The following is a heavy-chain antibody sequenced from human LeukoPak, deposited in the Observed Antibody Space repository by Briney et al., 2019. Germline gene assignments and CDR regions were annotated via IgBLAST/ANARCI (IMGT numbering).Heavy chain of an antibody. CDR1: GFTFSNYV. D-gene: IGHD6-13*01. J-gene: IGHJ4*02. Sequence: GGSLRLSCAASGFTFSNYVMSWVRQAPGKGLEWVSAISGTGGSTYYADSVKGRFTISRDNSKNTLYLQMNSLRAEDTAVYYCAKGLSSSRLSFFNYWGQGALVTVSS. V-gene: IGHV3-23*01. CDR2: ISGTGGST. CDR3: AKGLSSSRLSFFNY.